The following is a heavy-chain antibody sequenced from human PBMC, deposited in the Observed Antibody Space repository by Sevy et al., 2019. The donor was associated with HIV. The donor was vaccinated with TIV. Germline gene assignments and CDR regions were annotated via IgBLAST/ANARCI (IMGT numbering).Heavy chain of an antibody. Sequence: ASVKVSCKASGYTFTDYYIHWMRQAPGQGLEWMGWINPKSDGPLYAQKFQGRITMTTDTSTSTAYMELSRLSSDETAMYFCARALYLDSIGYHSAYAFDIWAQGTMVTVSS. CDR3: ARALYLDSIGYHSAYAFDI. V-gene: IGHV1-2*02. CDR2: INPKSDGP. J-gene: IGHJ3*02. D-gene: IGHD3-22*01. CDR1: GYTFTDYY.